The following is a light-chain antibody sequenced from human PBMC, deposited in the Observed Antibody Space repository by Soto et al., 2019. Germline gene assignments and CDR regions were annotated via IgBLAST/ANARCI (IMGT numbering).Light chain of an antibody. Sequence: QFVLSQPRSMSESPGQSVTISCSGTSRDVGAYKYVSWYQHHPGKAPKLMIYDVTRRPSGVPDRFSGSKSGNTASLTISGLQTEDEADYYCCSHAGGYTWVFGGGTKVTVL. CDR2: DVT. V-gene: IGLV2-11*01. CDR3: CSHAGGYTWV. CDR1: SRDVGAYKY. J-gene: IGLJ3*02.